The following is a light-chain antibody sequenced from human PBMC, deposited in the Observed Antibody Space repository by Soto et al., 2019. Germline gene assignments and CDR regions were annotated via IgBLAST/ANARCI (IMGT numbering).Light chain of an antibody. CDR1: NIGSKA. CDR3: QVWDSSSYHVV. J-gene: IGLJ2*01. V-gene: IGLV3-21*02. Sequence: SYELTQAPSVSMAPGQTTRITCGGNNIGSKAVQWYQQKPGQAPVLVVYDDSDRPSGIPERFSGSNSGNTATLTISRVGAGDEADYYCQVWDSSSYHVVFGGGTKVTVL. CDR2: DDS.